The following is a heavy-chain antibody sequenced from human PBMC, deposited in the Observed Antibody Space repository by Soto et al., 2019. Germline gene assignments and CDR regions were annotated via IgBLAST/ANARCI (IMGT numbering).Heavy chain of an antibody. CDR1: GFTFSIYW. V-gene: IGHV3-74*01. Sequence: EVQLVESGGGLVQPGGSLRLSCAASGFTFSIYWMHWVRQPPGKGLVRVSRLNRVGRRTDYADSVKGRFTISRDNAKNPLNLQMDSLRARDKGVYYCAFNLYVSSGYFYRDWGQGALVTVSS. J-gene: IGHJ1*01. CDR2: LNRVGRRT. D-gene: IGHD3-22*01. CDR3: AFNLYVSSGYFYRD.